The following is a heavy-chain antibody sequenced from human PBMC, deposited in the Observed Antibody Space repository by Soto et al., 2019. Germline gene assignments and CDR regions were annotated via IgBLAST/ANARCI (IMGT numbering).Heavy chain of an antibody. J-gene: IGHJ5*01. CDR2: ISSSSTYI. CDR1: GFTFSSYS. Sequence: EVQLVESGGGLVKPGGSLRLSSAASGFTFSSYSMNWVRQAPGKGLEWVSSISSSSTYIYYADSVKGRFTISRDNAKNSLYLQMNSLRVEDTAVYYCARSPVEIVATSLYWFDSWGQGTLVTVSS. D-gene: IGHD5-12*01. CDR3: ARSPVEIVATSLYWFDS. V-gene: IGHV3-21*01.